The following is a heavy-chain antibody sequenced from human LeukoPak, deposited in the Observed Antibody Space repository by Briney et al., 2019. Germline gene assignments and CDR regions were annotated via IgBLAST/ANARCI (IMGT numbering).Heavy chain of an antibody. J-gene: IGHJ4*02. CDR1: GFDFGAYE. CDR3: TTLGYHLDS. CDR2: FAGSDTTK. D-gene: IGHD3-22*01. V-gene: IGHV3-48*03. Sequence: GGSLRLSCAASGFDFGAYEMNWVRQAPGKGLEWVAYFAGSDTTKYYADSVRGRFTISRDNAKNSLYLQVNSLRAEDTALYYCTTLGYHLDSWGQGTLVTVSS.